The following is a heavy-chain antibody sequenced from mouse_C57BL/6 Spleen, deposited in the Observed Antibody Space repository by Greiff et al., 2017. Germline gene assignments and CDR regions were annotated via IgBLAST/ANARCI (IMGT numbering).Heavy chain of an antibody. CDR1: GFNIKDYY. CDR3: TPHPITTVVAPDY. V-gene: IGHV14-1*01. Sequence: VQLQQSGAELVRPGASVKLSCTASGFNIKDYYMHWVKQRPEQGLEWIGRIDPEDGDTEYAPKFQGKATMTADTSSNTAYLQLSSLTSEDTAVYYCTPHPITTVVAPDYWGQGTTLTVSS. D-gene: IGHD1-1*01. J-gene: IGHJ2*01. CDR2: IDPEDGDT.